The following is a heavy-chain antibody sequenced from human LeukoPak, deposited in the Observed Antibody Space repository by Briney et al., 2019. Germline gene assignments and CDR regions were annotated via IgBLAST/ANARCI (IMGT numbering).Heavy chain of an antibody. D-gene: IGHD3-10*01. V-gene: IGHV4-34*01. CDR1: GGSFSGYY. CDR2: INHSGST. Sequence: PSETLSLTCAVYGGSFSGYYWSWIRQPPGKGLEWIGEINHSGSTNYNPSLKSRVTISVDTSKNQFSLKLSSVTAADTAVYYCARGGPNYYGSGSYYQYFQHWGQGTLVTVSS. CDR3: ARGGPNYYGSGSYYQYFQH. J-gene: IGHJ1*01.